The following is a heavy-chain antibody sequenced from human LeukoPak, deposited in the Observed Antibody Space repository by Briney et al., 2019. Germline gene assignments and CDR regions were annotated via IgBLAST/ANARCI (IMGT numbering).Heavy chain of an antibody. CDR1: GFTFSSYG. CDR2: IRYDGSNK. CDR3: AREPYYDSSGYQHPEVYYFDY. Sequence: GGSLRLSCAASGFTFSSYGMHWVRQAPGKGLEWVAFIRYDGSNKYYADSVKGRFTISRDNSKNTLYLQMNSLRAEDTAVYYCAREPYYDSSGYQHPEVYYFDYWGQGTLVTVSS. D-gene: IGHD3-22*01. J-gene: IGHJ4*02. V-gene: IGHV3-30*02.